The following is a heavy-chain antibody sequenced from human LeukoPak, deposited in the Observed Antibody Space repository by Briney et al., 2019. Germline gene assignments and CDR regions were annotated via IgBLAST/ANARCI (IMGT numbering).Heavy chain of an antibody. J-gene: IGHJ6*03. CDR3: ARDTAMVTRGGYYYYYMDV. CDR2: INPNSGGT. Sequence: ASVKVSCKASGYTFTGYYMHWVRQAPGQGLDWMGWINPNSGGTNYAQKFQGRVTMTRYTSIRTAYMELSRLRSDDTAVYYCARDTAMVTRGGYYYYYMDVWGKGTTVTVSS. V-gene: IGHV1-2*02. D-gene: IGHD5-18*01. CDR1: GYTFTGYY.